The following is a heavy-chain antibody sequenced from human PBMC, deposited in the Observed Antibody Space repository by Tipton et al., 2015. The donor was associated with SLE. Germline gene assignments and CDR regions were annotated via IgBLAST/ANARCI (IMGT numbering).Heavy chain of an antibody. Sequence: TLSLTCTVSGASITTSEYFWGWIRQPPGKGLEWIGIFYYGGNTYYNPSLKSRVTMSIDTSKNQFSMKLSSVTAADTAVYYCARTVGSHRNYYFDYWGQGTLVTVSP. V-gene: IGHV4-39*07. CDR1: GASITTSEYF. D-gene: IGHD1-26*01. J-gene: IGHJ4*02. CDR3: ARTVGSHRNYYFDY. CDR2: FYYGGNT.